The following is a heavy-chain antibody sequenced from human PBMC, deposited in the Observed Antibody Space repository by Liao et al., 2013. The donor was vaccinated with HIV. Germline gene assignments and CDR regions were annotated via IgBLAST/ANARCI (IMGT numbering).Heavy chain of an antibody. CDR1: SGSFSGYF. CDR2: INHSGST. Sequence: QVLLQQWGAGLLKPSETLSLTCGVYSGSFSGYFWTWIRQPPGKGLEWIAEINHSGSTNYSPSLNSRVTISVDTSKNQFSLKLSSVTAADTAVYYCARGGRRDYYSRSDYYYYYMDVWGKGTTVTVSS. D-gene: IGHD4-17*01. CDR3: ARGGRRDYYSRSDYYYYYMDV. J-gene: IGHJ6*03. V-gene: IGHV4-34*02.